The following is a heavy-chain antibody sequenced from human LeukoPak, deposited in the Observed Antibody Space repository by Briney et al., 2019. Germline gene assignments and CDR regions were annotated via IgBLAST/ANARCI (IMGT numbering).Heavy chain of an antibody. CDR1: GFTFSSYA. V-gene: IGHV3-23*01. J-gene: IGHJ4*02. D-gene: IGHD3-10*01. CDR2: ISGSGGST. Sequence: PGGSLRLSCAASGFTFSSYAMSWVRQAPGKGLEWVSAISGSGGSTYYADSVKGRFTISRDNSKNTLYLQMNSLRAEDTAVYYCAKDGDKYYYGSGSYPHFDYWGQGTLVTVSS. CDR3: AKDGDKYYYGSGSYPHFDY.